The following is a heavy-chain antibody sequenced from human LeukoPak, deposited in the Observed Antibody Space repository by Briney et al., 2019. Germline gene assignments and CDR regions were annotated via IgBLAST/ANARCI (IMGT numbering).Heavy chain of an antibody. Sequence: PGRSLRLSCAASGFTFSTYGMHWVRQAPGKGLEWVTVISYDGRTNYADSVKGRFTISRDNSKNTLYLQMNGLRDEDTAVYYCAKERGSTTHFDYWGQGTLVTVSS. CDR2: ISYDGRT. J-gene: IGHJ4*02. V-gene: IGHV3-30*18. CDR3: AKERGSTTHFDY. CDR1: GFTFSTYG. D-gene: IGHD2-2*01.